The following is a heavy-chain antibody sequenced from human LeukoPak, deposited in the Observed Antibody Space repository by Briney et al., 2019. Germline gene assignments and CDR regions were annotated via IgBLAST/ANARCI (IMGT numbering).Heavy chain of an antibody. J-gene: IGHJ3*02. CDR2: INAYNGNT. CDR1: GYTFTNYG. Sequence: ASVKVSCKTSGYTFTNYGISWVRQAPGQGLEWMGWINAYNGNTNYAQKVQGRVTMTTDTSTSTAYMEMRSLRSDDTAVYYCAREVPRGYSGEGAFDIWGQGTMGTVSS. D-gene: IGHD5-12*01. V-gene: IGHV1-18*01. CDR3: AREVPRGYSGEGAFDI.